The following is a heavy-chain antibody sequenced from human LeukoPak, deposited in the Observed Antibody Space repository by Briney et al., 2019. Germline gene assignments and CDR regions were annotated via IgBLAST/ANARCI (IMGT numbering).Heavy chain of an antibody. CDR2: INSDGSST. J-gene: IGHJ4*02. CDR1: GFTFSSYW. D-gene: IGHD5-18*01. Sequence: GGSLRLSCAASGFTFSSYWMHWVRQAPGKGLVWVSRINSDGSSTSYADSVKGRFTISRDNAKNTLYLQMNSLRAEDTAVYYCATQNGYSYGLYWGQGTLVTVSS. CDR3: ATQNGYSYGLY. V-gene: IGHV3-74*01.